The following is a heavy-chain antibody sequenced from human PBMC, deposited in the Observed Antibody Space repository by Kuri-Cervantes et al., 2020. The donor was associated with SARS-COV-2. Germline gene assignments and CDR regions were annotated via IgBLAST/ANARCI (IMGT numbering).Heavy chain of an antibody. J-gene: IGHJ3*02. V-gene: IGHV4-34*01. Sequence: GSLRLSCAVYGGSFSGYYWSWIRQPPGKGLEWIGEINHSGSTNYNPSLKSRVTISVDTSKNQFSLKLSPVTAADTAVYYCARQVGYNYYHDAFDIWGQGTMVTVSS. CDR2: INHSGST. CDR1: GGSFSGYY. D-gene: IGHD5-24*01. CDR3: ARQVGYNYYHDAFDI.